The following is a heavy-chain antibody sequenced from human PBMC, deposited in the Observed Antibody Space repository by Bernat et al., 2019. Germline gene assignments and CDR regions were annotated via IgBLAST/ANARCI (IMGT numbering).Heavy chain of an antibody. CDR2: ISSSSSHK. V-gene: IGHV3-21*01. Sequence: EVQLVESGGGLVKPGGSLRLSCAASGFTFSSYSMNWVRQAPGKGLEWVSSISSSSSHKYHADSVKDRFTISRDNAKNSLYLQMNSLRVEDTAVYYCAREGNQLLYTNALDIWGQGTMVTVSS. CDR3: AREGNQLLYTNALDI. J-gene: IGHJ3*02. CDR1: GFTFSSYS. D-gene: IGHD2-21*01.